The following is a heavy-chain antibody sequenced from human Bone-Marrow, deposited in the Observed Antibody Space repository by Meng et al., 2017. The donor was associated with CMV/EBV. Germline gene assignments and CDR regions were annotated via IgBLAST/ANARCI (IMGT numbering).Heavy chain of an antibody. Sequence: SETLSLTCSVSGVSVSSSSYHWAWIRQSPGKGLEWIGTIYYRGNTYYNPSVKSRVTISVDTSRNQFSLKLTSVTAADTAVYYCARHHFSSHHLDFWGQAALVTVSS. D-gene: IGHD6-13*01. CDR3: ARHHFSSHHLDF. J-gene: IGHJ4*02. CDR1: GVSVSSSSYH. V-gene: IGHV4-39*01. CDR2: IYYRGNT.